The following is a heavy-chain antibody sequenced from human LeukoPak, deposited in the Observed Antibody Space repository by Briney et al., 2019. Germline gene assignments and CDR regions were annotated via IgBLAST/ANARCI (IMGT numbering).Heavy chain of an antibody. CDR1: GGSFSGYY. V-gene: IGHV4-34*01. CDR2: INHSGRT. CDR3: ARDSYYYGSGSYAFDI. J-gene: IGHJ3*02. D-gene: IGHD3-10*01. Sequence: PSETLSLTCAVYGGSFSGYYWSWIRQPPGRGLEWIGEINHSGRTNYNPSLKSRVTISVDTSKNQFSLKLSSVTAADTAVYYCARDSYYYGSGSYAFDIWGQGTMVTVSS.